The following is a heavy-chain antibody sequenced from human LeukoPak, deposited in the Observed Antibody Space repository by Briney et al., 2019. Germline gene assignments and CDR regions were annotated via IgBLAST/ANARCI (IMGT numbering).Heavy chain of an antibody. V-gene: IGHV4-38-2*02. CDR1: GYSISSGYY. J-gene: IGHJ3*02. Sequence: PSETLSLTCTVSGYSISSGYYWGWIRQPPGKGLEWIGSIYHSGSTYYNPSLKSRVTISVDTSKNQFSLKLSSVTAADTAVYYCARWGPRGGAFDIWGQGTMVTVSS. CDR2: IYHSGST. D-gene: IGHD3-10*01. CDR3: ARWGPRGGAFDI.